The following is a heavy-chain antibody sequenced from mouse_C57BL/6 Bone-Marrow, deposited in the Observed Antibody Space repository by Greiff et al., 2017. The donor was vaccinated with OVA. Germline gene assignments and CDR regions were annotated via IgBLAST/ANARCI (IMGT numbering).Heavy chain of an antibody. CDR3: ARWPSLSTVYFDY. J-gene: IGHJ2*01. CDR1: GYTFTDYY. D-gene: IGHD1-1*01. CDR2: IFPGSGST. Sequence: QVQLKQSGPELVKPGASVKISCKASGYTFTDYYINWVKQRPGQGLEWIGWIFPGSGSTNYNEKFKGKATFTADTSSNTAYMQLSSLTTEDSAIYSCARWPSLSTVYFDYWGQGTTLTVSS. V-gene: IGHV1-84*01.